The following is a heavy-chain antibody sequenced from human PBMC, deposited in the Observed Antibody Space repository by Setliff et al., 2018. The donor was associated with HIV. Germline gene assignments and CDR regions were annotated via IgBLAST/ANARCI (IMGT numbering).Heavy chain of an antibody. V-gene: IGHV4-38-2*02. Sequence: SETLSLTCTVSGDFFSSDYYWGWIRQSPGKGLEWIGSIYLSGSTYYNPSLKSRVTISLDTSKNHFSLKLSSVTAADTAVYYCASRDTSRYFDDYWGQGTLVTVSS. CDR3: ASRDTSRYFDDY. CDR1: GDFFSSDYY. CDR2: IYLSGST. J-gene: IGHJ4*02. D-gene: IGHD3-22*01.